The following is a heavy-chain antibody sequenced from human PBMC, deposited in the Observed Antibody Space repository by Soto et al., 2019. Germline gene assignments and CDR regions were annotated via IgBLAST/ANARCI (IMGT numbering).Heavy chain of an antibody. D-gene: IGHD5-12*01. J-gene: IGHJ1*01. Sequence: EVQLLESGGGLVQPGGSLRLSCAASGFTFSSSAMSWVRQAPGKGLDWVAGISGNGDTTYYTDSVKGRFTISRDISKNTLYLHMNSLRAEDTAVYYCAKIRGYDLGSTTFQHWGQGTLVTVSS. CDR1: GFTFSSSA. CDR2: ISGNGDTT. CDR3: AKIRGYDLGSTTFQH. V-gene: IGHV3-23*01.